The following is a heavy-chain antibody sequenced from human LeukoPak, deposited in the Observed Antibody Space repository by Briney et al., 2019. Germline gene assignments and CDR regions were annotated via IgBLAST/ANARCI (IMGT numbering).Heavy chain of an antibody. CDR1: GFTFSSYG. CDR2: IRYDGSNK. J-gene: IGHJ4*02. V-gene: IGHV3-30*02. Sequence: PGGSLRLSCAASGFTFSSYGMHWVRQAPGKGLEWVAFIRYDGSNKYYADSVKGRFTISRDNSKNTLYLQMNSLRAEDTAVYYCARHWGYCSSTSCYVEYYFDYWGQGTLVTVSS. CDR3: ARHWGYCSSTSCYVEYYFDY. D-gene: IGHD2-2*01.